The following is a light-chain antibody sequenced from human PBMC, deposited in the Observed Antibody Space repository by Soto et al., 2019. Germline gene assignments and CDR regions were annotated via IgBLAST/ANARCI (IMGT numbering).Light chain of an antibody. V-gene: IGLV2-18*02. CDR3: SSYAGNYIYV. J-gene: IGLJ1*01. CDR1: ITDFVSYNR. CDR2: EAS. Sequence: QSALTQPPSGSGSPRQSGTISCTVTITDFVSYNRVSWYQQPPGTAPKLIIYEASNRPSGVPDRFSGSKSGNTASLTISGLQAEDEADYYCSSYAGNYIYVFATGTKV.